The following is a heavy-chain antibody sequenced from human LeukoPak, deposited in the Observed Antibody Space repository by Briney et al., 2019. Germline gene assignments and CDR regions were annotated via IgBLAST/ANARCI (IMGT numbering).Heavy chain of an antibody. CDR2: ISGYNGNT. D-gene: IGHD5-12*01. CDR3: ARDVEGGYVLRFDY. Sequence: GASVKVSCKASGYTFTSYGISWVRQAPGQGLEWMGWISGYNGNTNYAQKFQGRVTMTTDTSTSTAYMELRSLRSDDTAVYYCARDVEGGYVLRFDYWGQGTLVTVSS. V-gene: IGHV1-18*01. CDR1: GYTFTSYG. J-gene: IGHJ4*02.